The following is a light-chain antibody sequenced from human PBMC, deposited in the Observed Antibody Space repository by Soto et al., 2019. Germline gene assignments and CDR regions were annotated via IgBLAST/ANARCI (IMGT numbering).Light chain of an antibody. CDR2: GAS. Sequence: EIVLRQSPGTLSLSPGERATLSCRAIQSVTSNYLAWYQQKPGQAPRLLIYGASTRATGIPDRFTGSGSGTDFTLTISSLEPEDFAVYYCQQYGTSRDYTFGQGTKVDIK. CDR1: QSVTSNY. J-gene: IGKJ2*01. CDR3: QQYGTSRDYT. V-gene: IGKV3-20*01.